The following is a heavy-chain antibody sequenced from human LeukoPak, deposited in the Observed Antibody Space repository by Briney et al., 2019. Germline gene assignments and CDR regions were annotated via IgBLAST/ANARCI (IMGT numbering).Heavy chain of an antibody. D-gene: IGHD3-22*01. CDR3: ASLLTYYYDSSGYYYFDY. CDR1: GGSISSGDYY. Sequence: PSETLSLTCTVSGGSISSGDYYWSWIRQPPGKGLEWIGYIYYSGSTYYNPSLKSRVTISVDTSRNQFSLKLSSVTAADTAVYYCASLLTYYYDSSGYYYFDYWGQGTLVTVSS. CDR2: IYYSGST. J-gene: IGHJ4*02. V-gene: IGHV4-30-4*01.